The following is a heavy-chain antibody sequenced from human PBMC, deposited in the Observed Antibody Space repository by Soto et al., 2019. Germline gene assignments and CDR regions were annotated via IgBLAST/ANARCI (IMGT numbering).Heavy chain of an antibody. Sequence: SGPTLVNPTQTLTLTCTFSGFSLSTSGMCVSWIRQPPGKALEWPALIDWDDDKYYSTSLKTRLTISKDTSKNQVVLTMTNMEPVDTATYYFALPIFYASSGYYGVFDSWGQGTLVTVSS. CDR3: ALPIFYASSGYYGVFDS. V-gene: IGHV2-70*01. D-gene: IGHD3-22*01. J-gene: IGHJ4*02. CDR1: GFSLSTSGMC. CDR2: IDWDDDK.